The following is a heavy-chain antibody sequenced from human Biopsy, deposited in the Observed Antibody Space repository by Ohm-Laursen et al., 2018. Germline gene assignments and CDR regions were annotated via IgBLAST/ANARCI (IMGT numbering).Heavy chain of an antibody. CDR2: TYYTGST. D-gene: IGHD3-16*01. J-gene: IGHJ4*02. CDR1: RDSISNYY. CDR3: ARDSRGGHLNTTLITGKNLDS. V-gene: IGHV4-59*01. Sequence: GTLSLTCTVSRDSISNYYWTWIRQSPEKGLEWIGHTYYTGSTNYNPSVKSRVTISVDTSKNQFSLKLNSVTAADTAVYFCARDSRGGHLNTTLITGKNLDSWGQGILVTVSS.